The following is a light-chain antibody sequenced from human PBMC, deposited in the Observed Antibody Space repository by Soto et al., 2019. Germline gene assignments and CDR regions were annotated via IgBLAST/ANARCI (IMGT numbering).Light chain of an antibody. V-gene: IGKV3-11*01. CDR3: QQRTNWPYGWT. J-gene: IGKJ1*01. CDR1: QSISTY. Sequence: ENVLTQSPATLSLSPGERATLSCRASQSISTYVAWYQQTPGQAPRLLIYDTSKRATGIPDRFSGSGAGSDCTLTSHSLEPEDFAVYFCQQRTNWPYGWTFGQGTKLEIK. CDR2: DTS.